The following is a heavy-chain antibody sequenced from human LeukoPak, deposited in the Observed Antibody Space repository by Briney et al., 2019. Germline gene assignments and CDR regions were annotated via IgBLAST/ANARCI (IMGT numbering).Heavy chain of an antibody. CDR1: GGTFSSYA. CDR2: IIPIFGTA. V-gene: IGHV1-69*05. D-gene: IGHD2-15*01. J-gene: IGHJ4*02. Sequence: ASVKVSCKASGGTFSSYAISWVRQAPGQGLEWMGRIIPIFGTANYAQKFQGRVTITTDESTSTAYMELSSLRSEDTAVYYCAAQPGRYCSGGSCSLDYWGQGTQVTVSS. CDR3: AAQPGRYCSGGSCSLDY.